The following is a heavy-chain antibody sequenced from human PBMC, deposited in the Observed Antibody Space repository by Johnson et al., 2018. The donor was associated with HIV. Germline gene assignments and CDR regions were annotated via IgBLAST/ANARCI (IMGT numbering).Heavy chain of an antibody. J-gene: IGHJ3*02. D-gene: IGHD1-26*01. Sequence: QVQLVESGGGVVQPGKSLRLSCAASHFTFGAYAIHWVRLAPGKGLEWVAVASYDGDNKYYADSVNGRFTISKDNSKDTLYMEMNNLRLEDTAVYYCSRDAQEWELWGDGAFDIWGQGTMVTVSS. CDR2: ASYDGDNK. V-gene: IGHV3-30-3*01. CDR1: HFTFGAYA. CDR3: SRDAQEWELWGDGAFDI.